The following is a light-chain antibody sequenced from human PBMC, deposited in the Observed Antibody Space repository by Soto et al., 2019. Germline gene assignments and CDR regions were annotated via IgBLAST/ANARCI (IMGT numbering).Light chain of an antibody. CDR1: QDISNY. V-gene: IGKV1-33*01. Sequence: DIQMTQSPSSLSASVGDRVTITCQASQDISNYLNWYQQKPGKAPKLLIYDASNLETGVPSRFSGSGSVTDFTFTISSLQPEDIATYYCQQYDNLPLTFGTGTKVDIK. J-gene: IGKJ3*01. CDR3: QQYDNLPLT. CDR2: DAS.